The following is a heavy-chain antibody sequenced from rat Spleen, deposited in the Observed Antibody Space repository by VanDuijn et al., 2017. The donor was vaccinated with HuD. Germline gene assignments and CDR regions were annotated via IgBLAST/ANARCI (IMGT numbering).Heavy chain of an antibody. CDR1: GFTFSNYG. Sequence: EVQLVESGGGLVQPGRSLKLSCAASGFTFSNYGMAWVRQAPTKGLEWVATISYDGSSTYYRDSVKGRFTISRDNAKSTLYLQMGSLRSEDTATYYCARHRTIAAPFDYWCQGVMVTVSS. J-gene: IGHJ2*01. CDR2: ISYDGSST. D-gene: IGHD1-2*01. V-gene: IGHV5-29*01. CDR3: ARHRTIAAPFDY.